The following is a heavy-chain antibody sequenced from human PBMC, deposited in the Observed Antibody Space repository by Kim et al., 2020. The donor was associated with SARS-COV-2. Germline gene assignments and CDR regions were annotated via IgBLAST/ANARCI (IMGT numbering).Heavy chain of an antibody. J-gene: IGHJ6*02. CDR1: GGSFSGYY. Sequence: SETLSLTCAVYGGSFSGYYWSWIRQPPGKGLEWIGEINHSGSTNYNPTLKSRVTIAVDTSKNQFSLKLSSVTAADTAVYYCARGRSYYGMDVWGQGTTFTFSS. CDR2: INHSGST. D-gene: IGHD3-10*01. CDR3: ARGRSYYGMDV. V-gene: IGHV4-34*01.